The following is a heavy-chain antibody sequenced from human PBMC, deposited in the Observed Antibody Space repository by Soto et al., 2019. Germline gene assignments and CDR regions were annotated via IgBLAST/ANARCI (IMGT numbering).Heavy chain of an antibody. CDR3: ARDSWYSGYNSQSSAFAI. V-gene: IGHV1-46*03. D-gene: IGHD5-12*01. Sequence: GASVKVSCKASGYTFTSYYMHWVRQAPGQGLEWMGIINPSGGSTSYAQKFQGRVTMTRDTSTSTVYMELSSLRSEDTAVYYCARDSWYSGYNSQSSAFAICGQRTMVPVSS. CDR1: GYTFTSYY. J-gene: IGHJ3*02. CDR2: INPSGGST.